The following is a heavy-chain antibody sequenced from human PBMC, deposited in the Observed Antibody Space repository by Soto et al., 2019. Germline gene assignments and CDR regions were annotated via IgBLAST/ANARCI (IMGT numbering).Heavy chain of an antibody. Sequence: QVHLVQSGAEVKNPGASVKVSCKGSGYDFTTYGITWVRPAPGQGLEWMAWISAHNGNTNYAPNLQGRVTVTRDTSTSTAYIELRSLRSDDTAVYYCARGRYGDYWGQGALVTVSS. J-gene: IGHJ4*02. CDR2: ISAHNGNT. V-gene: IGHV1-18*01. D-gene: IGHD1-1*01. CDR1: GYDFTTYG. CDR3: ARGRYGDY.